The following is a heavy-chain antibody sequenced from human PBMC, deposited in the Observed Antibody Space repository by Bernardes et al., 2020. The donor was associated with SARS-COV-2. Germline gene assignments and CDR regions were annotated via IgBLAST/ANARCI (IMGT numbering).Heavy chain of an antibody. CDR3: ARPRDSDTSSGYYTYYYYGMDV. D-gene: IGHD3-22*01. V-gene: IGHV3-74*01. Sequence: GGSLRLCCAASGFTFSSYWMHWVRKAPGKGLVWVSRINSDGRDTKYADYAEGRFTISRDNARNTLYLQMNSLRVEDTAVYYCARPRDSDTSSGYYTYYYYGMDVWGQGTTVTVSS. CDR2: INSDGRDT. J-gene: IGHJ6*02. CDR1: GFTFSSYW.